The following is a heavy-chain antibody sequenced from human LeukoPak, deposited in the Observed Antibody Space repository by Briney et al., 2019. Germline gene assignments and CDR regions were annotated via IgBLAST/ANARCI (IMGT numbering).Heavy chain of an antibody. Sequence: SGGSLRLSCASSGFTLSVYWMHWVPHAPGKGLVWLSRLNKDGSSTTYADSVNGRFTTSRHNAKNTLYLQMNSLRAEDTAIYYCVRGIEVAGKFSWFDPWGQGTLVTVSS. CDR3: VRGIEVAGKFSWFDP. CDR1: GFTLSVYW. J-gene: IGHJ5*02. CDR2: LNKDGSST. V-gene: IGHV3-74*03. D-gene: IGHD6-19*01.